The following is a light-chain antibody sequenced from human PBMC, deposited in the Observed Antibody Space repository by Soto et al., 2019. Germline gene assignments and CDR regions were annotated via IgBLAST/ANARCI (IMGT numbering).Light chain of an antibody. CDR3: QHYNNWWT. Sequence: EVVMTQSPATLSLSPGERATLSCRASQSFSSSLAWYQQKPGQAPRLLIYGASIRTTGIPDRFSGSGSETEFTLTIRSLQAEDFAIYYCQHYNNWWTFGQGTKVQIK. V-gene: IGKV3-15*01. CDR2: GAS. CDR1: QSFSSS. J-gene: IGKJ1*01.